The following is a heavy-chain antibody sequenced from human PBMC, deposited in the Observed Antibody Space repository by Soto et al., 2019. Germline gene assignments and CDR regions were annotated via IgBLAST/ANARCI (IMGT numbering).Heavy chain of an antibody. CDR2: ISSSGSTI. V-gene: IGHV3-48*03. CDR3: AGAAVTGDDAFDI. CDR1: GFTFSSYE. J-gene: IGHJ3*02. D-gene: IGHD7-27*01. Sequence: GGSLRLSCAACGFTFSSYEMNWVRQAPGKGLAWVSYISSSGSTIYYADTVKCRLTISRDNANNSLYLQMNSLSAEDTAGYYCAGAAVTGDDAFDIWGQGTMVTVSS.